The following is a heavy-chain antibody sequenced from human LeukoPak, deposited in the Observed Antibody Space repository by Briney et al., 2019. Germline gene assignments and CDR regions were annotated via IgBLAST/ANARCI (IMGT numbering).Heavy chain of an antibody. CDR2: IKQDGSEK. D-gene: IGHD4-17*01. J-gene: IGHJ4*02. CDR1: GFTFSSYW. V-gene: IGHV3-7*01. Sequence: GGSLRLSCAASGFTFSSYWMSWVRQAPGKGLEWVANIKQDGSEKYYADSVKGRFTISRDNAKNSLYLQMNSLRAEDTAVYYCARDLGYGDNGLDYWGQGTLVTVSS. CDR3: ARDLGYGDNGLDY.